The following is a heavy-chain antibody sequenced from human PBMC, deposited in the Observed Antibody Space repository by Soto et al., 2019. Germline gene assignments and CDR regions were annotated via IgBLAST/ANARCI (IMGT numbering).Heavy chain of an antibody. Sequence: GGSLRLSCAASGFTFSSYAMSWVRQAPGKGLEWVSAISGSGGSTYYADSVKGRFTISRDNSKNTLYLQMNSLRAEDTAVYYCAKDHDYGGNFYYYYYGMDVWGQGTTVTVSS. CDR2: ISGSGGST. D-gene: IGHD4-17*01. J-gene: IGHJ6*02. V-gene: IGHV3-23*01. CDR3: AKDHDYGGNFYYYYYGMDV. CDR1: GFTFSSYA.